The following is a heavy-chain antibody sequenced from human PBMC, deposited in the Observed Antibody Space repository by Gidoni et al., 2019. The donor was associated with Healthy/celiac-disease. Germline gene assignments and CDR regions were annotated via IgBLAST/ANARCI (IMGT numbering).Heavy chain of an antibody. D-gene: IGHD3-22*01. Sequence: EVQLVESGGGLVQPGGSLRLSCAASGFTFSSYAMSWVRQAPGKGLEWVSAMSGSGGSTYYADSVKGRFTISRDNSKNTLYLQMNSLRAEDTAVYYCVDDDYYDSSGPIRGGRNAFDIWGQGTMVTVSS. V-gene: IGHV3-23*04. J-gene: IGHJ3*02. CDR3: VDDDYYDSSGPIRGGRNAFDI. CDR1: GFTFSSYA. CDR2: MSGSGGST.